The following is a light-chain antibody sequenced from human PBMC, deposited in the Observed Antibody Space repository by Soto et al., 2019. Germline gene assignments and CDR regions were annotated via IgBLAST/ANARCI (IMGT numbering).Light chain of an antibody. CDR1: QSISSW. CDR2: DAS. J-gene: IGKJ1*01. CDR3: QQYNGYSPWT. Sequence: DIQMTQSPSTLSASVGDRVTITCRASQSISSWLAWYQQKPGKAPKLLIHDASTLQSEVPSRFGGSGSGTQFTLTISSLQPDDFATYYCQQYNGYSPWTFGQGTKVDIK. V-gene: IGKV1-5*01.